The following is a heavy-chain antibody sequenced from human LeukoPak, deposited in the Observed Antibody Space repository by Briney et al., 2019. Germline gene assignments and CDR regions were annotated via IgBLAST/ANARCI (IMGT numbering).Heavy chain of an antibody. J-gene: IGHJ3*02. CDR2: IKSKTDGGTT. V-gene: IGHV3-15*01. CDR1: GFTFSNAW. D-gene: IGHD5-18*01. CDR3: TTVDTAMVSRRAFDI. Sequence: GGSLRLSCAASGFTFSNAWMSWLRQAPGKGLGWVGRIKSKTDGGTTDYAAPVKGRFTISRDDSKNTLYLQMNSLKTEDTAVYYCTTVDTAMVSRRAFDIWGQGTMVTVSS.